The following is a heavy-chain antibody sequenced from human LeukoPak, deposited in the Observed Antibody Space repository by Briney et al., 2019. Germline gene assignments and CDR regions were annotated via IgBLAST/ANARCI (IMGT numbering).Heavy chain of an antibody. CDR2: ISGSGGST. D-gene: IGHD7-27*01. Sequence: GGSLRLSCTASGFTFSTLAMSWVRQAPGKGLEWVSSISGSGGSTYYADSVKGRFTISRDNSKNTLYLQMNSLRVEDTAVYYCAKASTNWGKFYLDYWGQGTLVTVSS. J-gene: IGHJ4*02. CDR1: GFTFSTLA. V-gene: IGHV3-23*01. CDR3: AKASTNWGKFYLDY.